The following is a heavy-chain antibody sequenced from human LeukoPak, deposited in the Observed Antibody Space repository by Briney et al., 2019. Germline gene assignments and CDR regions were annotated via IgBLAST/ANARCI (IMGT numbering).Heavy chain of an antibody. D-gene: IGHD6-13*01. J-gene: IGHJ5*02. Sequence: SETLSLTCTVSGGSVSSGSYYWSWIRQPPGKGLEWIRYIYYSGSTNYNPSLKSRVTISVDTSKNQFSLKLSSVTAADTAVYYCARVLGAAAVWFDPWGQGTLVTVSS. CDR2: IYYSGST. CDR1: GGSVSSGSYY. V-gene: IGHV4-61*01. CDR3: ARVLGAAAVWFDP.